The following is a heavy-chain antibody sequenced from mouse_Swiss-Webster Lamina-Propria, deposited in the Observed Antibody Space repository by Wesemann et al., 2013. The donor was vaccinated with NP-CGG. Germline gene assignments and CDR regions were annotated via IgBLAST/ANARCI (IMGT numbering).Heavy chain of an antibody. CDR3: ARGHYYRYDAAY. V-gene: IGHV1-12*01. D-gene: IGHD2-14*01. Sequence: QVQLQQPGAELVKPGASVKMSCKASGYTFTSYNMHWVKQTPGQGLEWIGAIYPGNGDTSYNQKFKGKATLTADKSSSTAYMQLSSLTSEDSAVYYCARGHYYRYDAAYWGQGTLVTVSA. J-gene: IGHJ3*01. CDR2: IYPGNGDT. CDR1: GYTFTSYN.